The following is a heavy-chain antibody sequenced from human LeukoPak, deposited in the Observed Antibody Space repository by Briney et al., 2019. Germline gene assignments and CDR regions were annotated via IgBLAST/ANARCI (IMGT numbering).Heavy chain of an antibody. Sequence: SETLSLTCGASDFSISSAYYWGWTRQPPGKVLEWIGSFYHGGDTYYNPSLKSRVTISVDTPKNQFSLKLRSVTAADTAVYYCAGGIVGVHAYWGQGILVTVSS. D-gene: IGHD1-26*01. CDR3: AGGIVGVHAY. CDR1: DFSISSAYY. J-gene: IGHJ4*02. CDR2: FYHGGDT. V-gene: IGHV4-38-2*01.